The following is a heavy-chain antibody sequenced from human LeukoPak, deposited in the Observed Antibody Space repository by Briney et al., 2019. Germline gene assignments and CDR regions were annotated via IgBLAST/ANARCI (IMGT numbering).Heavy chain of an antibody. D-gene: IGHD3-22*01. CDR2: ISWNSGSI. Sequence: PGRSLRLSCAASRFTFDDYAMHWVRQAPGKGLEWVSGISWNSGSIGYADSVKGRFTISRDNAKNSPYLQMNSLRAEDTALYYCAKDYYDSSGYYYFDYWGQGTLVTVSS. V-gene: IGHV3-9*01. CDR3: AKDYYDSSGYYYFDY. J-gene: IGHJ4*02. CDR1: RFTFDDYA.